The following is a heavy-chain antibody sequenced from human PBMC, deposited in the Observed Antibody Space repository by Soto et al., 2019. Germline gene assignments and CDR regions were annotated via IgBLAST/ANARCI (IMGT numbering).Heavy chain of an antibody. Sequence: SGPTLVNPTQTLTLTCTFSGFSLSTTGVGVGWIRQPPGKALEWLALIFWNDDKRYSPSLKNRLTITKDTSKNQVVLTMTNMDPVDISTYYCAHQPNPHPYYYAMDVWGEGTTVTVSS. CDR3: AHQPNPHPYYYAMDV. CDR1: GFSLSTTGVG. J-gene: IGHJ6*02. V-gene: IGHV2-5*01. CDR2: IFWNDDK.